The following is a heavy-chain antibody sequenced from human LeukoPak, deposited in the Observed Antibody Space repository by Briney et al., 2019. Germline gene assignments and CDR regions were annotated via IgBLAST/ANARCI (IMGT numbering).Heavy chain of an antibody. J-gene: IGHJ6*03. CDR3: ARPYYDFWSGYGYYYYYMDV. CDR1: GYTFTSYA. D-gene: IGHD3-3*01. Sequence: ASVKVSCKASGYTFTSYAMNWVRQAPGQGLEWMGWINTNTGNPTYAQGFTGRFVFSLDTSVSTAYLQISSLKAEDTAVYYCARPYYDFWSGYGYYYYYMDVWGKGTTVTVSS. V-gene: IGHV7-4-1*02. CDR2: INTNTGNP.